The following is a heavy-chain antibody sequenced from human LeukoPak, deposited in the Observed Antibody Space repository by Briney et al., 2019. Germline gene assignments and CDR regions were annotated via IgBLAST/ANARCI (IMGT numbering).Heavy chain of an antibody. Sequence: GGSLRLSCAASGFTFSSYSMNWVRQAPGKGLEWVSSISSSSSYIYYADSVKGRFTISRDNAKNSLYLQMNSLRAEDTAVYYCASSYYDFWSGYYTFDYWAQGTLVTVSS. CDR1: GFTFSSYS. V-gene: IGHV3-21*01. D-gene: IGHD3-3*01. CDR3: ASSYYDFWSGYYTFDY. J-gene: IGHJ4*02. CDR2: ISSSSSYI.